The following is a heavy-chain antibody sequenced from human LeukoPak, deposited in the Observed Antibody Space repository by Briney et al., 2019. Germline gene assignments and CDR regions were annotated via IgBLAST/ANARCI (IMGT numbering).Heavy chain of an antibody. J-gene: IGHJ5*02. D-gene: IGHD6-13*01. V-gene: IGHV4-30-2*01. CDR1: GGSISSGGYY. CDR3: ATWHIAAGEFDP. CDR2: IYHSGST. Sequence: PSETLSLTCTVSGGSISSGGYYWSWIRQPPGKGLEWIGYIYHSGSTYYNPSLKSRVTISVDRSKNQFSLKLSSVTAADTAVYYCATWHIAAGEFDPWGQGTLVTVSS.